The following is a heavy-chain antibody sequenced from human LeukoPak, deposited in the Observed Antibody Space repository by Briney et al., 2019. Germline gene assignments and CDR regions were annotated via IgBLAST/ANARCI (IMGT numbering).Heavy chain of an antibody. Sequence: SQTLSLTCTVSGGSFSSGGYYWGWFRQHPGTGLEWIGYIYYSGSTYYNPSLKSRVTISVDTSKNQFSLKLSSVTAADTAVYYCASWYVRGFDPWGQGTLVTVSS. CDR2: IYYSGST. CDR3: ASWYVRGFDP. D-gene: IGHD3-16*01. J-gene: IGHJ5*02. V-gene: IGHV4-31*03. CDR1: GGSFSSGGYY.